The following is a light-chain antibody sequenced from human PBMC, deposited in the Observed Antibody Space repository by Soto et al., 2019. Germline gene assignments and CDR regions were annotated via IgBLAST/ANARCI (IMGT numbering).Light chain of an antibody. CDR3: SSYAGSNNLV. CDR1: SSDVGGYNS. Sequence: QSALTQPPSASASPGQSVTISCTGTSSDVGGYNSVSWYQQHPGKAPKLIIYEVTKRPSGVPDRFSGSKSGNTASLTVSGLQPDDEADYYCSSYAGSNNLVFGGGTKLTVL. CDR2: EVT. V-gene: IGLV2-8*01. J-gene: IGLJ3*02.